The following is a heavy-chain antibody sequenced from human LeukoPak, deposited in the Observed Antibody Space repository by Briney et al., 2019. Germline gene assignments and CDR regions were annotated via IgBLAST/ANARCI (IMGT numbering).Heavy chain of an antibody. D-gene: IGHD2-15*01. Sequence: GGSLRLSCAASGFTVSSIHMVWVRQAPGKGLEWVSAISGSGGSTYYADSVKGRFTISRDNSKNTLYLQMNSLRAEDTAVYYCAKDESAAYAFDIWGQGTMVTVSS. CDR1: GFTVSSIH. V-gene: IGHV3-23*01. J-gene: IGHJ3*02. CDR3: AKDESAAYAFDI. CDR2: ISGSGGST.